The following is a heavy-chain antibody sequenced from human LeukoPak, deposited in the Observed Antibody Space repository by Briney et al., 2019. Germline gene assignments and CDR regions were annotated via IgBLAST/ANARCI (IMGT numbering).Heavy chain of an antibody. CDR2: IYYSGST. Sequence: PSETLSLTCTVSGASISSYYWSWIRQPPGKGLEWIGYIYYSGSTNYNPSLKGRVTISVDTSKNQFSLKLSSVTAADTAVYYCARGGALLWFGDAFDIWGQGTMVTVSS. CDR3: ARGGALLWFGDAFDI. V-gene: IGHV4-59*01. D-gene: IGHD3-10*01. CDR1: GASISSYY. J-gene: IGHJ3*02.